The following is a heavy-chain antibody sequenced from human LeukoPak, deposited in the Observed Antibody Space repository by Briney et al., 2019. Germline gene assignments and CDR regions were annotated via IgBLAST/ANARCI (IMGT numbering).Heavy chain of an antibody. CDR3: ARDLNV. CDR2: INSDGSST. Sequence: PGGSLRLSCAASGFTFSSYWMHWVRQAPGKGLVWVSGINSDGSSTTYADSVKGRFTTSRDNAKNTLYLQMNSLRAEDTAVYYCARDLNVWGQGTTVTVSS. V-gene: IGHV3-74*01. CDR1: GFTFSSYW. J-gene: IGHJ6*02.